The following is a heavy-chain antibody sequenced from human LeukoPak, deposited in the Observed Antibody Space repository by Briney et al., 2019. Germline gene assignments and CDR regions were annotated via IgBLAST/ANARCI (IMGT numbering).Heavy chain of an antibody. Sequence: SETLSLTCTVSGGSISSSSYYWGWIRQPPGKGLEWIGSIYYSGSTYYNPSLKSRVTISVDTSKNQFSLKLSSVTAADTAVYYCARQVIEGFGELLSQYYFDYWGQGTLVTVSS. V-gene: IGHV4-39*07. CDR2: IYYSGST. CDR1: GGSISSSSYY. CDR3: ARQVIEGFGELLSQYYFDY. J-gene: IGHJ4*02. D-gene: IGHD3-10*01.